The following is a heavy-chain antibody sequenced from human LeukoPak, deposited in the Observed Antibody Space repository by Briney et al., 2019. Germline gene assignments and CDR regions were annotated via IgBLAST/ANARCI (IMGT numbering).Heavy chain of an antibody. CDR3: ARVKWGPRAARPELYWFDP. CDR1: GGSISSYY. CDR2: IYTSGST. J-gene: IGHJ5*02. V-gene: IGHV4-4*07. Sequence: SETLSLTCTVSGGSISSYYWSWIRQPAGKGLEWIGRIYTSGSTNYNPSLKSRVTMSVDTSKNQFSLKLSSVTAADTAVYYCARVKWGPRAARPELYWFDPWGQGTLVTVSS. D-gene: IGHD6-6*01.